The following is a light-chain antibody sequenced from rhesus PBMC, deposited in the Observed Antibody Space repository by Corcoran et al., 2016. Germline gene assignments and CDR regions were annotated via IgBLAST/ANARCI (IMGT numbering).Light chain of an antibody. Sequence: DIQMTQSPSSLSASVGDTVTITCRASQSLSSSLAWYQQKPGNAPNLLIYSASSLQSGVPSRFIGSKSGTVFTLTISRLQPEDIAIYYCQQYYSYPHSFGQGTKVEIK. CDR1: QSLSSS. CDR2: SAS. J-gene: IGKJ2*01. CDR3: QQYYSYPHS. V-gene: IGKV1-46*01.